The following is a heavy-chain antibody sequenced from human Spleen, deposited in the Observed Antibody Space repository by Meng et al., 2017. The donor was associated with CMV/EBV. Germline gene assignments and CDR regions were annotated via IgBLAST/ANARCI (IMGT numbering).Heavy chain of an antibody. J-gene: IGHJ5*02. CDR2: ISNSGRYI. CDR1: GFSFSSDS. CDR3: ARVGGGYNYNWFDP. D-gene: IGHD5-24*01. V-gene: IGHV3-21*01. Sequence: SGFSFSSDSMTWVRQAPGKGLEWVSSISNSGRYIFYADSVRGRFTISRDNAKNSLYLQMNSLRAEDTGVYYCARVGGGYNYNWFDPWGQGTLVTVSS.